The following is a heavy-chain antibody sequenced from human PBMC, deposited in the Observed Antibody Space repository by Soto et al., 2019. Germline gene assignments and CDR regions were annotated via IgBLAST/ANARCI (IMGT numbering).Heavy chain of an antibody. CDR1: GYTFTSYA. CDR3: ARVLGVAKGDY. J-gene: IGHJ4*02. CDR2: INAGNGNT. Sequence: ASVKVSCKASGYTFTSYAIHWVRQAPGQRLEWMGWINAGNGNTKYSQKFQGRVTITRDTSASTAYMELSSLRSQDTAVYYCARVLGVAKGDYWGQGTLVTVSS. D-gene: IGHD3-3*01. V-gene: IGHV1-3*01.